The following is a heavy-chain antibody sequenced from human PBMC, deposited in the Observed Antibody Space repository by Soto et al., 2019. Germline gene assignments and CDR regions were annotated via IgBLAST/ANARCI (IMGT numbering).Heavy chain of an antibody. V-gene: IGHV3-33*01. Sequence: QVQLVESGGGGVQPGRSLRLSCAASGFTFSSYGMQWVRQAPGKGLEWVAVIWYDGSNKYYADSVKGRFTISRDNSKNTLYLQMNSLRAEDTAVYYCARVATTDDYYYYYDMDVCGQGTTVTVSS. CDR2: IWYDGSNK. D-gene: IGHD1-26*01. J-gene: IGHJ6*02. CDR1: GFTFSSYG. CDR3: ARVATTDDYYYYYDMDV.